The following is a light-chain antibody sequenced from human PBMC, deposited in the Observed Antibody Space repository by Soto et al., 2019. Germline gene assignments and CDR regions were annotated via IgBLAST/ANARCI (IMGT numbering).Light chain of an antibody. CDR3: QQYDTWT. V-gene: IGKV3-20*01. CDR1: QTIARPY. Sequence: EIVLTQSPGTLALSPGERATLSCRASQTIARPYLARYQQKPGQAPRLLIDGASSRATGIPDRFSASGYGTEFTLTISRLEPEDFAVYYCQQYDTWTFGQGTKVEIK. CDR2: GAS. J-gene: IGKJ1*01.